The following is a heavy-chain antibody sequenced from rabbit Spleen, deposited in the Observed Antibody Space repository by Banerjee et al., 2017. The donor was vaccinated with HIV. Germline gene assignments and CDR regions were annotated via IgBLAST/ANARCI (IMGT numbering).Heavy chain of an antibody. CDR1: GVSLNDKDV. Sequence: QEQLEESGGGLVKPEGSLTLTCKASGVSLNDKDVMCWVRQAPGKGLEWIACINIVTGKSVYASWAKGRFTMSRTSSTTVTLQMTSLTAADTATYFCARGGNLWGQGTLVTVS. V-gene: IGHV1S45*01. J-gene: IGHJ4*01. CDR3: ARGGNL. CDR2: INIVTGKS.